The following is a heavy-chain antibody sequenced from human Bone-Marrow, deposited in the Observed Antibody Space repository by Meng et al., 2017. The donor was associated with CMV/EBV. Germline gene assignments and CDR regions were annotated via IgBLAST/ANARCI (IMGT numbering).Heavy chain of an antibody. V-gene: IGHV3-9*01. CDR1: GFTFDDYA. CDR2: ISWNSGSI. D-gene: IGHD6-19*01. CDR3: RGSGWDDY. J-gene: IGHJ4*02. Sequence: SLKISCAASGFTFDDYAMHWVRQAPGKGLEWVSGISWNSGSIGYADSVKGRFTISRDNAKNSLYLQMNSLRAEDTAVYYCRGSGWDDYWGQGTLVTVSS.